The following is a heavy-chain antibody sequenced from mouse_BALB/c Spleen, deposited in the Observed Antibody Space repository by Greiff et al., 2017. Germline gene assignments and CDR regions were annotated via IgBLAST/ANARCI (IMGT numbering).Heavy chain of an antibody. CDR3: ARIYYGNYFDY. D-gene: IGHD2-1*01. Sequence: QVQLQQPGAELVKPGAPVKLSCKASGYTFTSYWMNWVKQRPGRGLEWIGRIDPSDSETHYNQKFKDKATLTVDKSSSTAYIQLSSLTSEDSAVYYCARIYYGNYFDYWGQGTTLTVSS. V-gene: IGHV1-69*02. CDR2: IDPSDSET. J-gene: IGHJ2*01. CDR1: GYTFTSYW.